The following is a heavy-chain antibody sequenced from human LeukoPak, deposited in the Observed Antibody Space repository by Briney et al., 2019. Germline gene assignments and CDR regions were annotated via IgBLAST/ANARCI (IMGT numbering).Heavy chain of an antibody. D-gene: IGHD1-26*01. CDR1: GFTFTSYA. Sequence: PGGSLRLSCAAAGFTFTSYAMSCVRQAPGKGLEWVSAISGIGGITYYADSVKVRFTISSDSAKNTLYLQMSSLRAQDTAVYYCAKRGAEVGATVAPGDYWGQGTLVTVSS. CDR3: AKRGAEVGATVAPGDY. J-gene: IGHJ4*02. V-gene: IGHV3-23*01. CDR2: ISGIGGIT.